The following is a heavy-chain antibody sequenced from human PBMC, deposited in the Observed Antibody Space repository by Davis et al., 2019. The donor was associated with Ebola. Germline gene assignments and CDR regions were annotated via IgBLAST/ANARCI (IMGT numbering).Heavy chain of an antibody. Sequence: AASVKVSCKASGGTFSSYAISWVRQAPGQGLEWMGRIIPILGIANYAQKFQGRVTITADKSTSTAYMELSSLRSEETAVYYCARDNIVVVPAAMTYYYYGMDVWGQGTTVTVSS. D-gene: IGHD2-2*01. V-gene: IGHV1-69*04. J-gene: IGHJ6*02. CDR2: IIPILGIA. CDR3: ARDNIVVVPAAMTYYYYGMDV. CDR1: GGTFSSYA.